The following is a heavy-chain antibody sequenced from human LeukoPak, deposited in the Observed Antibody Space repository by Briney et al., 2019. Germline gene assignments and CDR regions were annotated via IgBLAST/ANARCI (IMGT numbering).Heavy chain of an antibody. CDR1: GFTFSSYG. D-gene: IGHD2-15*01. V-gene: IGHV3-30*18. CDR2: ISYDGSNK. CDR3: AKSLAALGAFDI. J-gene: IGHJ3*02. Sequence: GGSLRLSCAASGFTFSSYGMHWVRQAPGKGLEWVAVISYDGSNKYYADSVKGRFTISRDNSTNTLYLQMNSLRAEDTAVYYCAKSLAALGAFDIWGQGTMVTVSS.